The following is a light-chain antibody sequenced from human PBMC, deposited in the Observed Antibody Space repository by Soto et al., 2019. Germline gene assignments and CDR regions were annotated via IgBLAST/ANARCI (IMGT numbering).Light chain of an antibody. Sequence: QSVLTQPPSASGSPGQSVTISCTGTSSDVGGYNYVSWYQQQPGKPPKLMIYEVSKRPAGVPDRFSGSKSGKTASLTVSGLHAEDEADYYRCSFAGSNNVVFGGGTKLTVL. J-gene: IGLJ2*01. CDR3: CSFAGSNNVV. V-gene: IGLV2-8*01. CDR1: SSDVGGYNY. CDR2: EVS.